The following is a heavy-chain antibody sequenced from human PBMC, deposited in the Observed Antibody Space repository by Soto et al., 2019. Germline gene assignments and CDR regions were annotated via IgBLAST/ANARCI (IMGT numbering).Heavy chain of an antibody. CDR1: GGTFSSYA. D-gene: IGHD6-13*01. J-gene: IGHJ4*02. Sequence: ASVKVSCKASGGTFSSYAISWVRQAPGQGLEWMGGIIPIFGTANYAQKFQGRVTITADESTSTAYMELSSLRSEDTAVYYCARAPTSSWYRFDPYYFDYWGQGTLVTVS. V-gene: IGHV1-69*13. CDR3: ARAPTSSWYRFDPYYFDY. CDR2: IIPIFGTA.